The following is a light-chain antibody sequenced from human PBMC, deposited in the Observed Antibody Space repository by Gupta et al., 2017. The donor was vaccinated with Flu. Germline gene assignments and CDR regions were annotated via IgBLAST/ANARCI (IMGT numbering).Light chain of an antibody. J-gene: IGKJ1*01. CDR1: QSVGSSY. V-gene: IGKV3-20*01. CDR3: QQECNSPRT. Sequence: EIVLTQSPGTLSLSPGERATLSCRASQSVGSSYLAWYQQKPGQAPRLLIHGTSSRATGIPDRFSGGGSGTDFTLTISRLEPEDFAVYYCQQECNSPRTFGQGTKVEIK. CDR2: GTS.